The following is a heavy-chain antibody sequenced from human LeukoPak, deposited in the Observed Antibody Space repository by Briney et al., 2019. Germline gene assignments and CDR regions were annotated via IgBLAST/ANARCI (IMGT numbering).Heavy chain of an antibody. Sequence: SETLSLTCTVSGGSIRNYCWSWIRQPPGKGLEWIGYVYSSGYTNYNPSLKSRVTVSVDTSKNQFSLRLSSVTAADTAVYYCARGGLDTRRGGYFDYWGQGILVTVSS. CDR2: VYSSGYT. V-gene: IGHV4-59*12. D-gene: IGHD5-18*01. J-gene: IGHJ4*02. CDR1: GGSIRNYC. CDR3: ARGGLDTRRGGYFDY.